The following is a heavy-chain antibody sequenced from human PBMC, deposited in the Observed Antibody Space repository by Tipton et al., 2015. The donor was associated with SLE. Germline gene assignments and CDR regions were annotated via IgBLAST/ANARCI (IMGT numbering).Heavy chain of an antibody. CDR1: GFTFSNAW. Sequence: SLRLSCAASGFTFSNAWMSWVRQAPGKGLEWVGRIKSMSDGGTADFAATVKGRIIMSRNDADNTMYLDLHSLTAEDTAVYYCTTDRYSLHGGLDYWGQGTLVTVSS. CDR3: TTDRYSLHGGLDY. CDR2: IKSMSDGGTA. J-gene: IGHJ4*02. V-gene: IGHV3-15*05. D-gene: IGHD4-11*01.